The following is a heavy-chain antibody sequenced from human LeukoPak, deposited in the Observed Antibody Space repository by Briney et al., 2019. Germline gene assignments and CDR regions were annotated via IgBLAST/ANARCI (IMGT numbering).Heavy chain of an antibody. J-gene: IGHJ4*02. V-gene: IGHV1-18*01. CDR1: GYTFTSYG. D-gene: IGHD3-22*01. CDR3: ARDIGRYDSSGYSFDY. CDR2: ISAYNGNT. Sequence: ASVKVSCKASGYTFTSYGISWVRQAPGQGLEWMGWISAYNGNTNYAQKLQGRVTMTADTSTSTAYMELRCLRSDDTAVYYCARDIGRYDSSGYSFDYWGQGTLVTVSS.